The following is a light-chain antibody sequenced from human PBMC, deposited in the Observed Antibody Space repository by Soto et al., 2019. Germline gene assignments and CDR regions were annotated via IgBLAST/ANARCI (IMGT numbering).Light chain of an antibody. V-gene: IGKV3-15*01. Sequence: EIVMTQSPATLSVSPGERATLSCRASQSVSSNLAWYQQKPGLAPRLLIYGASTRATGFPARFSGSGSGTEFTLTISSLQSEDFAVYYCQHYGRSPGLFTFGPGTKVDIK. CDR1: QSVSSN. CDR3: QHYGRSPGLFT. J-gene: IGKJ3*01. CDR2: GAS.